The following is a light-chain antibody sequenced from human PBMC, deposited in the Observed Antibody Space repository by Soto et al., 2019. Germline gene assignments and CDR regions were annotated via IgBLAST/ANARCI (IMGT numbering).Light chain of an antibody. V-gene: IGKV3-15*01. CDR2: GAS. Sequence: IVMTQSPATLSMSPGERATLSCRASQSLNRDLAWYQQKPGQSPRLLIFGASIRATGIPARFSGSGSGTEFTLTIGSLQSEDCALYYCQQYNNWPGTFGQGTKWISN. CDR3: QQYNNWPGT. CDR1: QSLNRD. J-gene: IGKJ1*01.